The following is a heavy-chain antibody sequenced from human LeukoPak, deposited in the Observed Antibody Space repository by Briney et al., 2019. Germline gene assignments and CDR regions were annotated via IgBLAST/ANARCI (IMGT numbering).Heavy chain of an antibody. CDR2: IKSKTDGGTT. J-gene: IGHJ4*02. CDR3: TTDYYDYVWGSYRPDY. D-gene: IGHD3-16*02. Sequence: GGSLRLSCAASGFTFSNAWMSWVRQAPGKGLEWVGRIKSKTDGGTTDYAAPVKGRFTISRDDSKNTLYLQMNSLKTEDTAVYYCTTDYYDYVWGSYRPDYWGQGTLVTVSS. V-gene: IGHV3-15*01. CDR1: GFTFSNAW.